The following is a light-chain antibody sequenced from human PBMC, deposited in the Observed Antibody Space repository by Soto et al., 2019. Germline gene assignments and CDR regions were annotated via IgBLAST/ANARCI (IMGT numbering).Light chain of an antibody. Sequence: VVMTQSPATLSVSPGERVTLSCRASQTIANNYVAWYQQKPGQAPRLLIHGASGRAAGIPDRFSGSGSGTEFTLTSSSLQSGDLAVYYCQQYSSWYTFGQGTKLEIK. J-gene: IGKJ2*01. CDR2: GAS. CDR3: QQYSSWYT. V-gene: IGKV3D-15*01. CDR1: QTIANN.